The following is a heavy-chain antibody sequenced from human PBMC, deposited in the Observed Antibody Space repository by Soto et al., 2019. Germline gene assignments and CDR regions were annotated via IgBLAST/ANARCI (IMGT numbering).Heavy chain of an antibody. V-gene: IGHV3-33*01. CDR1: GFTFSSYG. CDR2: IWYDGSNK. Sequence: GGSLRLSCAASGFTFSSYGMHWVRQAPGKGLEWVAVIWYDGSNKYYADSVKGRFTISRDNSKNTLYLQMNSLRAEDTAVYYCARDSAYYDFWSGYYKGLTLIDYWGQGTLVTVSS. J-gene: IGHJ4*02. CDR3: ARDSAYYDFWSGYYKGLTLIDY. D-gene: IGHD3-3*01.